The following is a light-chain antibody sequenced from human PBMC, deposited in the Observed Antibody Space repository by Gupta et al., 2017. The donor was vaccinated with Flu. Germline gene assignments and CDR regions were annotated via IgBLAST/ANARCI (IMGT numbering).Light chain of an antibody. J-gene: IGLJ3*02. Sequence: SVLPQPPSVSAAPEQRVIICCTGSRSTIGSAYNVHWYQQLPGTAPKLLIYGNSHRPSGVPERFSGSKSGTSASLAITGLQAEDEADYYCQSYDGSLSGSVFGGGTKVTVL. CDR2: GNS. CDR3: QSYDGSLSGSV. V-gene: IGLV1-40*01. CDR1: RSTIGSAYN.